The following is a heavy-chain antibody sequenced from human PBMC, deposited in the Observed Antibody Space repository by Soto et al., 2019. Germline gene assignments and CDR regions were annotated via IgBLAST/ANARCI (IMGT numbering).Heavy chain of an antibody. Sequence: GESLKISCRTSGYRFTSYWIAWVRQMPGKGQEWMGIIFPSDSDTRYSPSFQGQVTISADRSTSTVFLQWASLKASDTAVYFCARKDKSGYFNWFDPWGQGTLVTVSS. CDR1: GYRFTSYW. J-gene: IGHJ5*02. D-gene: IGHD3-22*01. CDR2: IFPSDSDT. CDR3: ARKDKSGYFNWFDP. V-gene: IGHV5-51*01.